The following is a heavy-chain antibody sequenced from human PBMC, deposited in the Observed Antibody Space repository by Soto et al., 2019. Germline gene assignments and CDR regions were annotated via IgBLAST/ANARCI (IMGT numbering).Heavy chain of an antibody. CDR3: ARDLSLFSRGWYLDY. V-gene: IGHV3-30-3*01. CDR1: GFTFSSYA. Sequence: QVQLVESGGGVVQPGRSLRLSCAASGFTFSSYAMHWVRQAPGKGLEWVAVISYDGSNKYYADSVKGRFTISRDNSKNTLYLQMNSLRAEDTAVYYCARDLSLFSRGWYLDYWGQGTLVTVSS. J-gene: IGHJ4*02. CDR2: ISYDGSNK. D-gene: IGHD6-19*01.